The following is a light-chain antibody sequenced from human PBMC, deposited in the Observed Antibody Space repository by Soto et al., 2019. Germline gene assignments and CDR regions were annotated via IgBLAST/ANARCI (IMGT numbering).Light chain of an antibody. Sequence: QSVLTQPPSVSGAPGQRVTISCTGSSSNIGAGYDVHWYQQLPGTAPKLLIYGNSNRPSGVPDRFSGSKSGTSASLAITGLQAEDEADYYRQSYDSSLSGPVVFGGGTKLTV. V-gene: IGLV1-40*01. CDR3: QSYDSSLSGPVV. CDR2: GNS. CDR1: SSNIGAGYD. J-gene: IGLJ2*01.